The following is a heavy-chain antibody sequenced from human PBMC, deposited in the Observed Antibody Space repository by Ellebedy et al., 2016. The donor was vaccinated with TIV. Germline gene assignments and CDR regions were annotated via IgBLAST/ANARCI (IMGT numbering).Heavy chain of an antibody. CDR1: GFRIRNYY. D-gene: IGHD2-2*01. J-gene: IGHJ6*02. CDR2: ISGNANNI. CDR3: AREDIVVVRDGMDV. V-gene: IGHV3-11*04. Sequence: GESPKISCAASGFRIRNYYMSWIRQAPGKGLEWLAYISGNANNIQYADSVKGRFTISRDNAKNSIYLQMNNLRGDDTALYFCAREDIVVVRDGMDVWGHGTTVTVSS.